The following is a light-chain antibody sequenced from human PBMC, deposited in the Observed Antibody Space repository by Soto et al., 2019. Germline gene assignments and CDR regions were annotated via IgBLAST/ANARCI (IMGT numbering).Light chain of an antibody. CDR1: QTVSSS. Sequence: EIVLTRSPATRSLSPGERATLSCRASQTVSSSLSWYQQKPGQAPRLLIYEASNRATGIPARFSGSGSGADFTLTISSLEPEDFALYYCQQHINWHLTFGGGTKVDIK. V-gene: IGKV3-11*01. J-gene: IGKJ4*01. CDR2: EAS. CDR3: QQHINWHLT.